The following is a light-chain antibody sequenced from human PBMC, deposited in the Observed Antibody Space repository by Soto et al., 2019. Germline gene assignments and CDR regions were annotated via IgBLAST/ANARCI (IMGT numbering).Light chain of an antibody. V-gene: IGLV1-44*01. J-gene: IGLJ2*01. Sequence: QSVLTQPPSASGTPGQRVTISCSGSSSNIGTNTVNWYQHLPGTAPKVLIYSDNHRPSGVPDRFSGSKSGTSASLAISGLQSEDEAVYYCAAWDDSLNGVVFGGGTQLTVL. CDR2: SDN. CDR3: AAWDDSLNGVV. CDR1: SSNIGTNT.